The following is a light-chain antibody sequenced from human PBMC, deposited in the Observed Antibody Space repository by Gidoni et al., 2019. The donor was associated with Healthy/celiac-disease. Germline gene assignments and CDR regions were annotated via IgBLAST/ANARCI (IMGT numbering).Light chain of an antibody. CDR1: QDISNY. Sequence: DIQMSQSPSSLSASVGDRVTITCQASQDISNYLNWYQQKPGKAPKLLIYDATNLETGVPSRFSVSGSGTDFTFTIRSLQPEDIATYYCQQYDNLPRYTFGQGTKLEIK. V-gene: IGKV1-33*01. CDR3: QQYDNLPRYT. CDR2: DAT. J-gene: IGKJ2*01.